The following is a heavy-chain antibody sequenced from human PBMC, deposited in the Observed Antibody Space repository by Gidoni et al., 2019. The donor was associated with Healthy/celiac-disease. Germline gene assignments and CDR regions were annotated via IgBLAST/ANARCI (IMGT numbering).Heavy chain of an antibody. D-gene: IGHD3-10*01. V-gene: IGHV4-34*01. Sequence: QVQLQQWGAGLLKPSETLSLTCAVYGGSFSGYYWSWIRQPPGKGLEWIGEINHSGSTNYNPSLKSRVTISVDTSKNQFSLKLSSVTAADTAVYYCARGSVIRITMDRGFVYWGQGTLVTVSS. CDR3: ARGSVIRITMDRGFVY. CDR1: GGSFSGYY. J-gene: IGHJ4*02. CDR2: INHSGST.